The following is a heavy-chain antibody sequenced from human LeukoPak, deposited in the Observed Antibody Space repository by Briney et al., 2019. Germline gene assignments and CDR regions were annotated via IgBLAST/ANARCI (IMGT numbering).Heavy chain of an antibody. D-gene: IGHD2-2*01. V-gene: IGHV3-48*01. CDR3: AKGARYCSSTSCPWYFDL. J-gene: IGHJ2*01. CDR2: ITASSSTE. CDR1: GFTFSSSS. Sequence: GGSLRLSCAASGFTFSSSSMNWVRQAPGKGLEWVSYITASSSTEYYADSVKGRFTISRDNAKNSLYLQMNSLRAEDTAVYYCAKGARYCSSTSCPWYFDLWGRGTLVTVSS.